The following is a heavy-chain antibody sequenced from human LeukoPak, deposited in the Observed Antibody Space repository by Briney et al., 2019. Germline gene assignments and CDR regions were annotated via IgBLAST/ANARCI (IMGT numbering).Heavy chain of an antibody. J-gene: IGHJ4*02. CDR1: GGSISSGSYY. CDR3: ASARDGYNWSY. CDR2: IYTGGST. D-gene: IGHD5-24*01. Sequence: SETLSLTCTVSGGSISSGSYYWSWIRQPAGKGLEWIGRIYTGGSTNYNPSLKSRVTISVDTSKNQFSLKLSSVTAADTAVYYCASARDGYNWSYWGQGTLVTVSS. V-gene: IGHV4-61*02.